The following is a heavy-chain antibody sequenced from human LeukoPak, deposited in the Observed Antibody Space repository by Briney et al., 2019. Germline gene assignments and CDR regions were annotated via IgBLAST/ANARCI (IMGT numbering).Heavy chain of an antibody. Sequence: SETLSLTCAVYGGSFSGHYWSWIRQPPGKGLEWIGYIYYSGSTNYNPSLKSRVTISVDTSKNQFSLKLSSVTAADTAVYYCARRNCSGGSCYSDYWGQGTLVTVSS. D-gene: IGHD2-15*01. CDR2: IYYSGST. CDR1: GGSFSGHY. J-gene: IGHJ4*02. CDR3: ARRNCSGGSCYSDY. V-gene: IGHV4-59*11.